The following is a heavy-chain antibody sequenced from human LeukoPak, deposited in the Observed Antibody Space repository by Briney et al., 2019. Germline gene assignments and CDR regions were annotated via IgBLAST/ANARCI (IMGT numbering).Heavy chain of an antibody. Sequence: SETLSLTCTVSGGSISSFFWSWIRQPPGKGLEWIGYVHSCGSTKYNPSRKSRLIISVDMSTNQSSLKLRSVSVADTAVYYCARLAPGNYDILTGDPKVVFDYWGQGALVTVSS. CDR2: VHSCGST. D-gene: IGHD3-9*01. CDR1: GGSISSFF. V-gene: IGHV4-59*01. CDR3: ARLAPGNYDILTGDPKVVFDY. J-gene: IGHJ4*02.